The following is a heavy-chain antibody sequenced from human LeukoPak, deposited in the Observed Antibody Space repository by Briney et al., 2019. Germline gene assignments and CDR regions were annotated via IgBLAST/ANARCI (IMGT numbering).Heavy chain of an antibody. J-gene: IGHJ4*02. CDR2: ISRGSSTI. Sequence: GGSLRLSCAASGFTFSSYSMNWVRQAPGKGLEWVSYISRGSSTIYYADSVKGRFTISRDNAKNSLYLQMNSLRDEDTAVYYCARDYNSSGYSFDYWGQGTLVTVSS. CDR1: GFTFSSYS. CDR3: ARDYNSSGYSFDY. D-gene: IGHD3-22*01. V-gene: IGHV3-48*02.